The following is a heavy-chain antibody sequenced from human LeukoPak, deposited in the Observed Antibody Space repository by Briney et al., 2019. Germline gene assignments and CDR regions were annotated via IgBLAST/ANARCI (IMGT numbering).Heavy chain of an antibody. V-gene: IGHV3-23*01. D-gene: IGHD3-22*01. Sequence: GGSLRLSCAASGFTFGNYGMSWVRQAPGKGLEWVSRINSDGSSTYYADSVKGRLTISRDNPSKTLFLQMSSLRAEDTALYFCARRSGFYDSSGYYYRYYYYMDVWGKGTTVTVSS. CDR1: GFTFGNYG. CDR2: INSDGSST. CDR3: ARRSGFYDSSGYYYRYYYYMDV. J-gene: IGHJ6*03.